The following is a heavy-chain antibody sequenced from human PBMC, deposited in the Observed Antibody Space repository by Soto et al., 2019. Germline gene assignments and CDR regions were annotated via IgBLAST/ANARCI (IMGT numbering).Heavy chain of an antibody. CDR3: ARGQTGGGWGYYFDY. CDR2: IIPIFGTA. D-gene: IGHD3-16*01. J-gene: IGHJ4*02. V-gene: IGHV1-69*12. Sequence: QVQLVQSGAEVKKPGSSVKVSCKASGGTFSSYAIDWVRQAPGQGLEWMGGIIPIFGTADYAQKFQGRVTITADEPTSPACMEPGSLRSEDRAVYYCARGQTGGGWGYYFDYWGQGTLVTVSS. CDR1: GGTFSSYA.